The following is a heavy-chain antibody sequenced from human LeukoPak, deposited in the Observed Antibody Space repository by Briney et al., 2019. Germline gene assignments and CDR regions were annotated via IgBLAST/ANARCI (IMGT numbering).Heavy chain of an antibody. CDR3: ARGGPDLAMATTIDY. CDR1: EFTVSSNY. D-gene: IGHD5-24*01. V-gene: IGHV3-66*01. CDR2: IYSGGST. Sequence: GGSLSLSCAASEFTVSSNYMIWVRQAPGKGLEWVSLIYSGGSTYNADSVKDRCTISRDHSKNTVYLQMNSLRAEDTAVYYCARGGPDLAMATTIDYWGQGTLVTVSS. J-gene: IGHJ4*02.